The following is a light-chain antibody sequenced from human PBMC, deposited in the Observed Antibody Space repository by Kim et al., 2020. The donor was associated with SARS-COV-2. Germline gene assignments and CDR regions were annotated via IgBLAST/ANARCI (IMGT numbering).Light chain of an antibody. CDR2: YDS. J-gene: IGLJ2*01. CDR1: NIGSKS. CDR3: QVWDSSSDVV. V-gene: IGLV3-21*04. Sequence: SYELTQPPSVSVAPGKTARITCGGNNIGSKSVHWYQQKPGQAPVLVIYYDSDRPSGIPERFSGSNSGNTATLTISRVEAVDEADYYCQVWDSSSDVVFGG.